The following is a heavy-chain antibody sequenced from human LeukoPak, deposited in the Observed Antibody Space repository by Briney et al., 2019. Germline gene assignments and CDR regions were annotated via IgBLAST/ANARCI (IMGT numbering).Heavy chain of an antibody. CDR2: IWYDGSNK. CDR3: ARAAIRITIFGVVTGLDYFDY. D-gene: IGHD3-3*01. CDR1: GFTFSSYG. V-gene: IGHV3-33*01. J-gene: IGHJ4*02. Sequence: GGSLRLSCAASGFTFSSYGMHWVRQAPGKGLEWVAVIWYDGSNKYYADSVKGRFTISRDNSKNTLYLQMNSLRAEDTAVYYCARAAIRITIFGVVTGLDYFDYWGQGTLATVSS.